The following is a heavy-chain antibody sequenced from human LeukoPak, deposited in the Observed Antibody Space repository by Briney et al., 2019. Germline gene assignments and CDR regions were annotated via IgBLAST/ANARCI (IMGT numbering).Heavy chain of an antibody. V-gene: IGHV3-64*01. J-gene: IGHJ3*02. CDR2: ISSNGGST. Sequence: GGSLKLPCAASGFTFSSYAMHWVRQAPGKGLEYVSAISSNGGSTYYANSVKGRFTISRDNSKNTLYLQMGSLRAEDMAVYYCARSRPTYAFDIWGQGTMVTVSS. CDR1: GFTFSSYA. CDR3: ARSRPTYAFDI.